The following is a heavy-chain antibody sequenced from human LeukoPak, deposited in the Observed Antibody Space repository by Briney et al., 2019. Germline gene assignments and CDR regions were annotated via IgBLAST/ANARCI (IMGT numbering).Heavy chain of an antibody. CDR2: FSVSDATT. Sequence: GSLRLSCAASGFTFSSYSMSWVRQAPGKGLEWVSGFSVSDATTYYADSVKGRFTISRDNAKNTLYLQMNSLRAEDTAVYYCARVTWLSAAGTEGNFDYWGQGTLVTVSS. D-gene: IGHD6-13*01. CDR1: GFTFSSYS. CDR3: ARVTWLSAAGTEGNFDY. V-gene: IGHV3-23*01. J-gene: IGHJ4*02.